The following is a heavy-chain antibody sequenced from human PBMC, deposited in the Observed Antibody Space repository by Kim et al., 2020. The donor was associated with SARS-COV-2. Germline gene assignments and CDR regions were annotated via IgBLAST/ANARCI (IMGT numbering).Heavy chain of an antibody. D-gene: IGHD6-13*01. CDR2: IWYDGSTK. CDR1: GFTFSSYG. CDR3: ARDRQWAAAGPFDY. J-gene: IGHJ4*02. Sequence: GGSLRLSCAASGFTFSSYGMHWVRQAPGKGLEWVAVIWYDGSTKYYADSVKGRFTISRDNSKHTLYLQMNSLRAEDTAVYYCARDRQWAAAGPFDYWGQGTLVTVSA. V-gene: IGHV3-33*01.